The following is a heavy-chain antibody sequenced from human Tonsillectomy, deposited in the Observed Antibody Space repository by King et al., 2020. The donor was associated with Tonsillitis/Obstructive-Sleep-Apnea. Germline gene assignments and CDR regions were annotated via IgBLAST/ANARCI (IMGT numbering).Heavy chain of an antibody. Sequence: VQLQESGPGLVKPSQTLSLTCTVSGGSISSGGYYWSWIRPHPGKGLEWIGHIYYSGSTYYNPSIKSRVTISVDTSKNQFSLKLSSVTAADTAVNYCARGGTMIVVAGAVDIWGQGRLVTASS. CDR1: GGSISSGGYY. J-gene: IGHJ3*02. V-gene: IGHV4-31*03. CDR2: IYYSGST. D-gene: IGHD3-22*01. CDR3: ARGGTMIVVAGAVDI.